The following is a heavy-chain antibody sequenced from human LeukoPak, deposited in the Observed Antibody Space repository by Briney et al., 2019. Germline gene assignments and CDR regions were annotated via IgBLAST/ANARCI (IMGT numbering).Heavy chain of an antibody. J-gene: IGHJ2*01. V-gene: IGHV4-30-2*01. D-gene: IGHD3-22*01. CDR2: IYHSGST. CDR3: ARGAYYYDSSGYSRNWYFDL. CDR1: GGSISSGGYS. Sequence: SQTLSLTCAVSGGSISSGGYSWSWLRQPPGKGLEWIGYIYHSGSTYYNPSLKSRATISVDRSKNQFSLKLSSVTAADTAVYYCARGAYYYDSSGYSRNWYFDLWGRGTLVTVSS.